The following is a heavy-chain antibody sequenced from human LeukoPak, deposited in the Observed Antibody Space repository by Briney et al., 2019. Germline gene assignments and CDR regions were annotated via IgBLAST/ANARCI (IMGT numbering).Heavy chain of an antibody. V-gene: IGHV3-64*01. CDR1: GFAFSTNS. Sequence: GGSLRLSCAASGFAFSTNSMNWVRQAPGKGLESVSAISGNGDNTYYANSVKGRFTISRDNSKNTLYLQMGSLRAEDMAVYYCAREEPPGSYDYWGQGTLLKVSS. J-gene: IGHJ4*02. D-gene: IGHD1-14*01. CDR2: ISGNGDNT. CDR3: AREEPPGSYDY.